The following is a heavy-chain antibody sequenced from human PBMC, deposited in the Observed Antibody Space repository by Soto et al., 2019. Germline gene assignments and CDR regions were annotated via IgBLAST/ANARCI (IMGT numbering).Heavy chain of an antibody. J-gene: IGHJ5*02. CDR3: ARDVDDFWSGYYTPTPLYNWFDP. Sequence: QVQLVQSGAEVKKPGASVKVSCKASGYTFTSYSISWVRQAPGQGLECMGWISPYNGNTNYAQEVQGRVTMTTDTVTSRAYLDLRSLRSDDTAVYYCARDVDDFWSGYYTPTPLYNWFDPWGQGTLVTVSS. CDR1: GYTFTSYS. D-gene: IGHD3-3*01. CDR2: ISPYNGNT. V-gene: IGHV1-18*01.